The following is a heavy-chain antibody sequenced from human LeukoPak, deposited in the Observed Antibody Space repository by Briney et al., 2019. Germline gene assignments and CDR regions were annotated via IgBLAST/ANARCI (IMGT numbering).Heavy chain of an antibody. D-gene: IGHD3-10*01. V-gene: IGHV3-20*04. CDR1: GFTFDDYG. J-gene: IGHJ4*02. CDR3: ARDHLGGGAMLRGAPH. Sequence: GGSLRLSCAASGFTFDDYGMSWVRQAPGKGLEWVSGINWNGGSTGYADSVKGRFTISRDNAKNSLYLQMNSLRAEDTAVYYCARDHLGGGAMLRGAPHWGQGTLVTVSS. CDR2: INWNGGST.